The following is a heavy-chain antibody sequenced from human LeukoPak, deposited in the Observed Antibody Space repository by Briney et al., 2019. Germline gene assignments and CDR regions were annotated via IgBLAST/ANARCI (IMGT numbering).Heavy chain of an antibody. Sequence: GGSLRLSCAASGFTFSSYGMHWVRQAPGKGLEWVAFIRYDGSNKYYADSVKGRFTISRDNSKNTLYLQMNSLRAEDTAVYYCARGHQYYDILTGYHYYFDYWGQGTLVTVSS. CDR2: IRYDGSNK. J-gene: IGHJ4*02. V-gene: IGHV3-30*02. CDR1: GFTFSSYG. D-gene: IGHD3-9*01. CDR3: ARGHQYYDILTGYHYYFDY.